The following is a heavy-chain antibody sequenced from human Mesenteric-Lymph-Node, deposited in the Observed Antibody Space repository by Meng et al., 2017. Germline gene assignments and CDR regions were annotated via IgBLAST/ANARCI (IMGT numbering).Heavy chain of an antibody. J-gene: IGHJ3*02. CDR1: GGTFSSYA. V-gene: IGHV1-8*03. D-gene: IGHD5-24*01. CDR2: MNPNSGNT. Sequence: ASVKVSCKASGGTFSSYAISWVRQAPGQGLEWMGWMNPNSGNTGYAQKFQGRVTITRNTSISTAYMELSSLRSEDTAVYYCARGLAGDGYNFNIWGQGTMVTVSS. CDR3: ARGLAGDGYNFNI.